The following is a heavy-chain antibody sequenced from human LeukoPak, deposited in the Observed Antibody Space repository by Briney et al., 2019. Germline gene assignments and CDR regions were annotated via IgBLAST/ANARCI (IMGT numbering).Heavy chain of an antibody. CDR1: GFTFSSYA. CDR3: AKDVGGDYYDSSGYYPYAFDI. Sequence: GGSLRLSCAASGFTFSSYAMSWVRQAPGKGLEWVSAISGSGGSTYYADSVKGWFTISRDNSKNTLYLQMNSLRAEDTAVYYCAKDVGGDYYDSSGYYPYAFDIWGQGTMVTVSS. V-gene: IGHV3-23*01. D-gene: IGHD3-22*01. J-gene: IGHJ3*02. CDR2: ISGSGGST.